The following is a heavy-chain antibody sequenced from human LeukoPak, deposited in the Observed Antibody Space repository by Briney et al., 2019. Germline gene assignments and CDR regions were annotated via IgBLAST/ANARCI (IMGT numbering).Heavy chain of an antibody. D-gene: IGHD3-22*01. J-gene: IGHJ4*02. Sequence: GGSLRLSCAASGFTFSIYGMHWVRQAPGKGLEWVAVIWYDGSNKYYADSVKGRFTISRDNSKNTLYLQMNSLRAEDTAVYYCARNGYDSSGYYGDYWGQGTLVTVSS. V-gene: IGHV3-33*01. CDR3: ARNGYDSSGYYGDY. CDR2: IWYDGSNK. CDR1: GFTFSIYG.